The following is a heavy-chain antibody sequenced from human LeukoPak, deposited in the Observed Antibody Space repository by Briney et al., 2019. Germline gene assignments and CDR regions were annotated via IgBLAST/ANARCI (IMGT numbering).Heavy chain of an antibody. V-gene: IGHV1-69*04. Sequence: SVKVSCKASGGTFSSYAISWVRQAPGQGLEWMGRNIPILGIANYAQKFQGRVTITADKSTSTAYMELSSLRSEDTAVYYCARAPRDDILTGYYSYYGMDVWGQGTTVTVSS. CDR2: NIPILGIA. CDR3: ARAPRDDILTGYYSYYGMDV. J-gene: IGHJ6*02. CDR1: GGTFSSYA. D-gene: IGHD3-9*01.